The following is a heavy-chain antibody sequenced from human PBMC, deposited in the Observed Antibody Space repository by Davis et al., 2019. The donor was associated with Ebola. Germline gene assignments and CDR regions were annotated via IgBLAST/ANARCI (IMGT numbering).Heavy chain of an antibody. Sequence: GEPLKISCVASGFTFSNHAMHWVRQAPGKGLEWVAVTSHNERERFYGESVQGRFTISRDNSENTLYLQMNSLTADDTAVYYCARAVFHEVLDYWGQGTPVTVSS. CDR1: GFTFSNHA. V-gene: IGHV3-30*04. CDR3: ARAVFHEVLDY. D-gene: IGHD3-3*01. J-gene: IGHJ4*02. CDR2: TSHNERER.